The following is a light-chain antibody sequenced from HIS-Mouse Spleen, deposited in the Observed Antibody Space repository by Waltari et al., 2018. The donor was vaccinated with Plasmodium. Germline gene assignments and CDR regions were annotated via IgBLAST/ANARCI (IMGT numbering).Light chain of an antibody. CDR3: YSTDSSGNHRV. CDR2: EDS. J-gene: IGLJ3*02. Sequence: SYELTQPPSVSVSPGQTARITCPGDALPKQYAYWYQQKSGQAPVLVIYEDSKRPSGTPGRFSGSSSGTMATLTISGAQVEDEADYYCYSTDSSGNHRVFGGGTKLTVL. V-gene: IGLV3-10*01. CDR1: ALPKQY.